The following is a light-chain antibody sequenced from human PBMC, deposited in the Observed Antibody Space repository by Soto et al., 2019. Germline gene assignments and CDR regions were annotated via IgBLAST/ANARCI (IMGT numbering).Light chain of an antibody. CDR2: SAS. Sequence: DIQMTQSPSSLSASVGDRVTVTCRAGQSISRYLNWYQQRPGKAPNLLIYSASSLQTGVPSRFSGRGSGSDVTLTITNLQPEDFATYYCQQSYNGPFTFGPGTKVDL. V-gene: IGKV1-39*01. J-gene: IGKJ3*01. CDR3: QQSYNGPFT. CDR1: QSISRY.